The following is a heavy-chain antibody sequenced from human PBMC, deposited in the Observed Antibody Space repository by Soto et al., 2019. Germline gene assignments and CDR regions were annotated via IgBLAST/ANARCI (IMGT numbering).Heavy chain of an antibody. CDR1: GGTFSSYT. D-gene: IGHD3-10*01. V-gene: IGHV1-69*02. CDR2: IIPILGIA. Sequence: QVQLVQSGAEVKKPGSSVKVSCKASGGTFSSYTISWVRQAPGQGLEWMGRIIPILGIANYAQKFQGRVTITADKCTSTAYMELSSLRSEDTAVYYCGSPVTARGARNYFDYWGQGTLVTVSS. CDR3: GSPVTARGARNYFDY. J-gene: IGHJ4*02.